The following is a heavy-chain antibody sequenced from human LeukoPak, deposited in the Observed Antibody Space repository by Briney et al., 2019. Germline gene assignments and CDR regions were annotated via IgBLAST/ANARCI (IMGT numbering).Heavy chain of an antibody. J-gene: IGHJ4*02. V-gene: IGHV1-24*01. D-gene: IGHD3-10*01. CDR2: FDPEDGET. Sequence: ASVKVSCKVSGYTLTELSMHWVRQAPGKGLEWRGGFDPEDGETIYAQKFQGRVTMTEDTSTDTAYMELSSLRSEDTAVYYCATGWFSGYQHDYWGQGTLVTVSS. CDR1: GYTLTELS. CDR3: ATGWFSGYQHDY.